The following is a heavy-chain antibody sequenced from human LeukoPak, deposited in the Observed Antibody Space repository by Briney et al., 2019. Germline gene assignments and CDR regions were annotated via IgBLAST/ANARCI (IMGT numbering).Heavy chain of an antibody. V-gene: IGHV1-2*06. Sequence: ASVKVSCKASGYTFTGYYMHWVRQAPGQGLEWMGRISPNSGGTNYAQKFQGRVTMTRDTSISTAYMELSRLRSDDTAVYYCARDSNVLMVYAIPFGNYYGMDVWGQGTTVTVSS. CDR3: ARDSNVLMVYAIPFGNYYGMDV. D-gene: IGHD2-8*01. CDR2: ISPNSGGT. CDR1: GYTFTGYY. J-gene: IGHJ6*02.